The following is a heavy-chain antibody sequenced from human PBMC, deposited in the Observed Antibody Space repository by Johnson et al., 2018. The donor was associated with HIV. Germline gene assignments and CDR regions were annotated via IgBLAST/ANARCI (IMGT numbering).Heavy chain of an antibody. J-gene: IGHJ3*02. CDR2: IRYDGSNK. V-gene: IGHV3-30*02. CDR1: GFTFSDYW. Sequence: VQLVESGGGLIQPGGSLRLSCVVSGFTFSDYWMTWVRQAPGKGLEWVAFIRYDGSNKYYADSVKGRFTISRDNSKNSLYLQMNSLRAEDTALYYCAKDINGGLEYSSSSERFSGAFDIWGQGTMVTVSS. D-gene: IGHD6-6*01. CDR3: AKDINGGLEYSSSSERFSGAFDI.